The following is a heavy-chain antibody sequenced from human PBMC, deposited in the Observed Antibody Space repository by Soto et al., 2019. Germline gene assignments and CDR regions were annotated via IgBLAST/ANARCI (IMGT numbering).Heavy chain of an antibody. CDR1: GFTFSSYG. J-gene: IGHJ4*02. CDR2: IWYDGSNK. V-gene: IGHV3-33*01. Sequence: GGSLRLSCAASGFTFSSYGMHWVRQAPGKGLEWVAVIWYDGSNKYYADTVKGRLTISRDNSKNTLYLQMDSLRAEDTAVYYCARVRPGYFDYWGQGTLVTVSS. D-gene: IGHD3-10*01. CDR3: ARVRPGYFDY.